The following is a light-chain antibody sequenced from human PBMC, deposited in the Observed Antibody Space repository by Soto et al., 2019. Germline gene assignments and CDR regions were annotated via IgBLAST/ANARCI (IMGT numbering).Light chain of an antibody. Sequence: IQLTQSPSSLSASVGDRVTITCRVSQGISSYLNWYRQKPGKVPKLLIYDASNLDSGVPSRFSGSGSGTEFSLTISNLQPDDCATYYCQQYENYWTFGQGTKVDIK. CDR1: QGISSY. J-gene: IGKJ1*01. CDR3: QQYENYWT. V-gene: IGKV1D-13*01. CDR2: DAS.